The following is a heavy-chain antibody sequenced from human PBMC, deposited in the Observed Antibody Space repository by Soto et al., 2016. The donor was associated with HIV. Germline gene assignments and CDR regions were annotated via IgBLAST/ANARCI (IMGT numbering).Heavy chain of an antibody. V-gene: IGHV3-13*04. J-gene: IGHJ4*02. CDR1: GFTFSGYD. Sequence: EVQLVESGGTLVPPGGSLRLSCAASGFTFSGYDMHWVRQVVGKGLQWVSTIGTEGDMYYSDFVKGRFSLSRDNAKKTLYLLMDSLRVEDTAVYYCARGRRGGVPGISSGLGLVTPWGQGTGGHRLF. CDR2: IGTEGDM. CDR3: ARGRRGGVPGISSGLGLVTP. D-gene: IGHD3-10*01.